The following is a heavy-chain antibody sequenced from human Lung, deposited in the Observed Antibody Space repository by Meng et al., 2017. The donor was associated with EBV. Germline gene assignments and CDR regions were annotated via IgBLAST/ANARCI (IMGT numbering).Heavy chain of an antibody. D-gene: IGHD2-2*01. CDR3: ARGGTSSAPFDY. CDR1: GGSISSSNW. V-gene: IGHV4-4*02. Sequence: QLPLQESGPGLVKPSGTLSLTCAVAGGSISSSNWWSWVRQPPEKGLEWIGEIYHSGSTNHNPSLKSRVTISVDKSKNQFSLKLSSVTAADTAVYYCARGGTSSAPFDYWGQGTLVTVSS. CDR2: IYHSGST. J-gene: IGHJ4*02.